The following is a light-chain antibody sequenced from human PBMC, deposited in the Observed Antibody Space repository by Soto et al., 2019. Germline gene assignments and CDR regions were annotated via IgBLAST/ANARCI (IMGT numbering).Light chain of an antibody. Sequence: QSALTQPASVSGSPGQSITISCTGTSXDVGGYNYVSWYQQHPGKAPKLMIYEVSNRPSGVSNRFSGSKSGNTASLTISGLQAEDEADYYCSSYTSSITRVFGTGTKVTVL. J-gene: IGLJ1*01. CDR2: EVS. CDR3: SSYTSSITRV. CDR1: SXDVGGYNY. V-gene: IGLV2-14*01.